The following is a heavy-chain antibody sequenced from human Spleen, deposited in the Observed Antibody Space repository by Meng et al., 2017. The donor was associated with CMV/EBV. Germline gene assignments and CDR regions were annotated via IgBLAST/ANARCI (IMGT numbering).Heavy chain of an antibody. J-gene: IGHJ4*02. CDR2: ISTTSDYK. CDR3: ASQLGLDD. D-gene: IGHD2-2*01. CDR1: GFTFSSYS. Sequence: EVQLVESGGXLVKPGGSLRLSCAASGFTFSSYSMNWVRQAPGKGLEWVSSISTTSDYKYYADSVKGRFTISRDNAKSSLYLQMNSLRVEDTAVYYCASQLGLDDWGQGTLGTVSS. V-gene: IGHV3-21*01.